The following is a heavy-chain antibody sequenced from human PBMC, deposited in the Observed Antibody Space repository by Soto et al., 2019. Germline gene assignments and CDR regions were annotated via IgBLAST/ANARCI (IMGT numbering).Heavy chain of an antibody. CDR1: GYIFTSYG. CDR3: AESMGGSGTYVS. V-gene: IGHV1-18*01. J-gene: IGHJ4*02. D-gene: IGHD3-10*01. Sequence: QFELVQSGAEVKKPGASVKVSCKASGYIFTSYGISWVRQAPGEGLEWMGWISNYNGITNYAQKVQGRVTLTTDRSTSTAYMELRSLRSDDTAVYYCAESMGGSGTYVSWGQGTLVTVSS. CDR2: ISNYNGIT.